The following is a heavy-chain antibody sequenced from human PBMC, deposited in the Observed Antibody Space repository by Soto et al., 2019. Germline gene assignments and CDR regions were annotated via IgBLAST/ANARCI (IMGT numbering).Heavy chain of an antibody. D-gene: IGHD3-10*01. CDR1: GYTFTSYG. CDR3: ARTSGLLWFGELMYGMDV. CDR2: ISAYNGNT. V-gene: IGHV1-18*01. Sequence: QVQLVQSGAEVKKPGASVKVSCKASGYTFTSYGISWVRQAPGQGLEWMGWISAYNGNTNYTQKLQGRVTMTTDTSTSTAYMELRSLRSDDTAVYYCARTSGLLWFGELMYGMDVWGQGTTVTVSS. J-gene: IGHJ6*02.